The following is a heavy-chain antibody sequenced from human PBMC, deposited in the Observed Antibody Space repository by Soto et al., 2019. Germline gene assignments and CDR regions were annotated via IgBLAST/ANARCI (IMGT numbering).Heavy chain of an antibody. V-gene: IGHV1-18*04. CDR2: ISGYNGNT. Sequence: QVQLVQSGAEVKKPGAAVKVSCKTSGYTFTSYAITWVRQAPGQGLEWMGKISGYNGNTDYSEKFQGRVTMTTDTSTSTAYMELRSLRSDDTAVYFCARAGQYYDASGYANWGQGTLVTVSS. D-gene: IGHD3-22*01. CDR1: GYTFTSYA. CDR3: ARAGQYYDASGYAN. J-gene: IGHJ4*02.